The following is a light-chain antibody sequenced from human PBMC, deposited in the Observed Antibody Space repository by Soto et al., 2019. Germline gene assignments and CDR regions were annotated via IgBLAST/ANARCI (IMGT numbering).Light chain of an antibody. CDR3: QQYGSSPLT. J-gene: IGKJ1*01. CDR2: GAS. V-gene: IGKV3-20*01. CDR1: QSVSSSY. Sequence: EIVLTQSPGTLSLSPGERATLSCRASQSVSSSYLAWYQQKPGQAPRLLIYGASSRATGIPDRFSGSGSGTDFTLTINRLEPEDLAVYYCQQYGSSPLTFDQGTKVEIK.